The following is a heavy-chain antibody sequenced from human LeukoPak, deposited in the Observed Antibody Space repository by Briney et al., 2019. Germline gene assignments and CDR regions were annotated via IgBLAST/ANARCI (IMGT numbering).Heavy chain of an antibody. CDR1: GFTFSDYY. CDR2: ISSSGSTI. Sequence: TTGGSLRLSCAASGFTFSDYYMSWIRQAPGKGLEWVSYISSSGSTIYYADSVKGRFTISRDNSKNTLYLQMNSLRAEDTAVYYCARAIAQYSYCSSADCYTGLFDPWGQGTLVTVSS. V-gene: IGHV3-11*04. J-gene: IGHJ5*02. D-gene: IGHD2-2*02. CDR3: ARAIAQYSYCSSADCYTGLFDP.